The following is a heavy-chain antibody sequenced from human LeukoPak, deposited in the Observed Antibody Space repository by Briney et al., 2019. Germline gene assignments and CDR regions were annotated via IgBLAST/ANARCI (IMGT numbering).Heavy chain of an antibody. CDR2: ISGSGGST. V-gene: IGHV3-23*01. Sequence: GGSLRLSCAASGFTFSSYAMSWVRQAPGKGLEWVSAISGSGGSTYYADSVKGRFTISRDNSKNTLYLQMNSLRAEDTAVYYCAKGLAYDFWSGYYRGGDYRGQGTLVTVSS. CDR3: AKGLAYDFWSGYYRGGDY. J-gene: IGHJ4*02. CDR1: GFTFSSYA. D-gene: IGHD3-3*01.